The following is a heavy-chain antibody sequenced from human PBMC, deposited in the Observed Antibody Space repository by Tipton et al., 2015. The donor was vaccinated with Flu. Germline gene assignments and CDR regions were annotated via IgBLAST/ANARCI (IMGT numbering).Heavy chain of an antibody. J-gene: IGHJ1*01. Sequence: TLSLTCTVSGGSISSGGYYWSWIRQHPGKGLEWIGYIYYSGSTYYNPSLKSRVTISVDTSKNQFSLKLSSVTAADTAVYYCAREGDYYDSSGPISLFSYWGQVTLVTVSS. CDR2: IYYSGST. V-gene: IGHV4-31*03. CDR3: AREGDYYDSSGPISLFSY. D-gene: IGHD3-22*01. CDR1: GGSISSGGYY.